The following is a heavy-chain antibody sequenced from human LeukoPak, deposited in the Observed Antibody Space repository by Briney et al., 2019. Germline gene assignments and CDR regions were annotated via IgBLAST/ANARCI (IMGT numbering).Heavy chain of an antibody. CDR2: ISAYNGKS. Sequence: EASVKVSCKASGYIFSSYGISWGRQAPGQGLEWMGWISAYNGKSNYAQKYQGRVTMTTDTSTNTVYMELRSLRFDDTAFYYCARGDPGIAAAGLFDYWGQGTLVTVSS. CDR3: ARGDPGIAAAGLFDY. D-gene: IGHD6-13*01. J-gene: IGHJ4*02. V-gene: IGHV1-18*01. CDR1: GYIFSSYG.